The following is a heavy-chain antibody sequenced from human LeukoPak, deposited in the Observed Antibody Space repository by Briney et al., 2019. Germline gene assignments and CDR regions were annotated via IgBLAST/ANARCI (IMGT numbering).Heavy chain of an antibody. CDR3: ARYSSSWYHYMDV. D-gene: IGHD6-13*01. Sequence: ASVQVTFKAIGYTFTTYGIAGVRQAPGQGLEWMGWISTYKSNTNYTQKFQGRVAITTDTPTSTAYMELRSLRSDDTAVYYCARYSSSWYHYMDVWGKGTTVTVS. CDR2: ISTYKSNT. CDR1: GYTFTTYG. V-gene: IGHV1-18*04. J-gene: IGHJ6*03.